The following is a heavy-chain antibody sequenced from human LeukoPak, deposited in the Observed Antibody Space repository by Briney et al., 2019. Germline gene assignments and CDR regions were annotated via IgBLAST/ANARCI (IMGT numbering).Heavy chain of an antibody. CDR3: AKGRLTSSWYIDY. J-gene: IGHJ4*02. CDR2: IIKDGSEK. Sequence: GGSLRLSCAASGFTFSSSWMFWVRQAPGKGLEWVANIIKDGSEKDYADSVKGRFTISRDNSKNTLYLQMNSLRAEDTAVYYCAKGRLTSSWYIDYWGQGTLVTVSS. D-gene: IGHD6-13*01. V-gene: IGHV3-7*03. CDR1: GFTFSSSW.